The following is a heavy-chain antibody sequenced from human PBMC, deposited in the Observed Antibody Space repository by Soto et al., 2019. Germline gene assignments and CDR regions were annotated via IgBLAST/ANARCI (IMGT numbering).Heavy chain of an antibody. D-gene: IGHD5-12*01. Sequence: GGSLRLSCAASGFTFSSYGMHWVRQAPGKGLEWVAVIWYDGSNKYYADSVKGRFTISRDNSKNTLYLQMNSLRAEDTAVYYCARDIGGYDLSDAFDIWGQGTMVTVSS. CDR1: GFTFSSYG. CDR3: ARDIGGYDLSDAFDI. V-gene: IGHV3-33*01. J-gene: IGHJ3*02. CDR2: IWYDGSNK.